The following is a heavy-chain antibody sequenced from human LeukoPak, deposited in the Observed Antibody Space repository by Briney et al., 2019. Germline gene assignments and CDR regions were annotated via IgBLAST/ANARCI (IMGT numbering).Heavy chain of an antibody. V-gene: IGHV3-30*02. Sequence: GGSLRLSCAASGFTFTKYAMSWVRQAPGKGLEWVAFIRYDGSNKYYADSVKGRFTISRDNSKNTLYLQMKSLRAEDTAVYYCAKGGGYEAQYYYYYLDVWGKGTTVTISS. CDR3: AKGGGYEAQYYYYYLDV. J-gene: IGHJ6*03. D-gene: IGHD5-12*01. CDR2: IRYDGSNK. CDR1: GFTFTKYA.